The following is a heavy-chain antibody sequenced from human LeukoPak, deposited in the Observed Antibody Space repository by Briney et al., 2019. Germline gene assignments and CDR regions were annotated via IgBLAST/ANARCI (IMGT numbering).Heavy chain of an antibody. D-gene: IGHD6-19*01. V-gene: IGHV3-9*01. CDR1: GFTFDDYA. Sequence: PGRSLRLSCAASGFTFDDYAMHWVRQAPGKGLEWVSGISWNSGSIGYADSVKGRFTISRDNAKNSLYLQMNSLRAEDTASYYCAKGIAVAAFDIWGQGTMVTVSS. CDR2: ISWNSGSI. CDR3: AKGIAVAAFDI. J-gene: IGHJ3*02.